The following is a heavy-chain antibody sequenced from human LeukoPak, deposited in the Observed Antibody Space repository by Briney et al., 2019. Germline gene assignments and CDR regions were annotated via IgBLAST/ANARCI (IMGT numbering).Heavy chain of an antibody. CDR2: ISYDGSKK. V-gene: IGHV3-30*03. CDR3: ASSLAINWNDAFDI. CDR1: EFTFSLYG. Sequence: GGSLRLSCAASEFTFSLYGMHWVRQAPGKGLEWVAVISYDGSKKYYADSVKGRFTISRDNAKNSLYLQMNSLRAEDTALYYCASSLAINWNDAFDIWGQGTMVTVSS. J-gene: IGHJ3*02. D-gene: IGHD1-1*01.